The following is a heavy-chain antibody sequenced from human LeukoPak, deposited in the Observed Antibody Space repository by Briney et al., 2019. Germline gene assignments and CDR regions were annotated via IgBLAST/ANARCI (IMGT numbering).Heavy chain of an antibody. CDR2: ISSDGGST. CDR3: ARGRQGAKTRYFDL. Sequence: GGSLRLSCAASGIIFSNYAMHWVRQGPGKGLECISTISSDGGSTYYANSVTGRFTISRDNSKNTLYLQMGSLRAEDMAVYYCARGRQGAKTRYFDLWGRGTRVTVSS. J-gene: IGHJ2*01. D-gene: IGHD1-26*01. CDR1: GIIFSNYA. V-gene: IGHV3-64*01.